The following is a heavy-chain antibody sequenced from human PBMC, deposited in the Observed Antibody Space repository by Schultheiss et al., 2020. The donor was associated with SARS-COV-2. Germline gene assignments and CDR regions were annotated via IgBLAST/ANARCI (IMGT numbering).Heavy chain of an antibody. V-gene: IGHV3-30*07. D-gene: IGHD2-2*01. CDR2: ISYDGSNK. J-gene: IGHJ6*03. CDR1: GFTFSSYA. CDR3: AKAGGGSSTSCYRRCYMDV. Sequence: GGSLRLSCAASGFTFSSYAMHWVRQAPGKGLEWVAVISYDGSNKYYADSVKGRFTISRDNSKNTLYLQMNSLRAEDTAVYYCAKAGGGSSTSCYRRCYMDVWGKGTTVTVSS.